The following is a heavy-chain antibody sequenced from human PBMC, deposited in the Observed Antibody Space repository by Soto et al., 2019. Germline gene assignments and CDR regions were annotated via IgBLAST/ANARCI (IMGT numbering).Heavy chain of an antibody. Sequence: PGGSLRLSCAASGFSVNSNYMSWVRQAPGKGLEWVSVIHSGGSTFYVDSVKGRFTISRDNSKNTLYLQMKSLRAEDTAVYYCASRHSSGWYQYWGHGALVTVSS. CDR1: GFSVNSNY. CDR2: IHSGGST. D-gene: IGHD6-19*01. CDR3: ASRHSSGWYQY. V-gene: IGHV3-53*01. J-gene: IGHJ4*01.